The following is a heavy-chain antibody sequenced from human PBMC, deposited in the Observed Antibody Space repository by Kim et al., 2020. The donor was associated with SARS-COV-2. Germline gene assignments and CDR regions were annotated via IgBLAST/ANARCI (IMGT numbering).Heavy chain of an antibody. CDR3: ARAPSSIHHYYGMDV. D-gene: IGHD2-2*01. V-gene: IGHV3-11*01. CDR1: GFTFSDYY. J-gene: IGHJ6*02. CDR2: ISSSGSTI. Sequence: GGSLRLSCAASGFTFSDYYMSWIRQAPGKGLEWVSYISSSGSTIYYADSVKGRFTISRDNAKNSLYLQMNSLRAEDTAVYYCARAPSSIHHYYGMDVWGQGTTVTVSS.